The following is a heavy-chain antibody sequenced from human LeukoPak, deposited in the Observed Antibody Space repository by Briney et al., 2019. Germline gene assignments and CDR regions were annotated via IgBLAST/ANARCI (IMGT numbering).Heavy chain of an antibody. V-gene: IGHV3-72*01. CDR3: ARDAYGDTLDY. J-gene: IGHJ4*02. CDR1: GFTFSDHD. CDR2: TRNKANSYTT. D-gene: IGHD4-17*01. Sequence: GGSLRLSCAASGFTFSDHDMDWVRQAPGKGLGWVGRTRNKANSYTTEYAASVKGRFTISRDDSKNSLYLQMNSLKPEDTAVYYCARDAYGDTLDYWGQGTLVTVSS.